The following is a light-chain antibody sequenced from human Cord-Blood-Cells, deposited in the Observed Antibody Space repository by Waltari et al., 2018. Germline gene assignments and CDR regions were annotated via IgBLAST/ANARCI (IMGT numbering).Light chain of an antibody. J-gene: IGKJ1*01. CDR3: QQRSNWPPWT. Sequence: EIVLTQSPATLSLSPGERATLSCRASQSVSSYLACYQQKPGQAPRLLINDASNRATGIPARFSGGGSGTDFTLTISGLEPEDVAVYYCQQRSNWPPWTFGQGTKVEIK. V-gene: IGKV3-11*01. CDR1: QSVSSY. CDR2: DAS.